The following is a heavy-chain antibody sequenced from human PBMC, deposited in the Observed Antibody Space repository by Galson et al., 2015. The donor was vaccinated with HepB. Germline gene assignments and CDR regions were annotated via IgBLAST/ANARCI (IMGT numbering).Heavy chain of an antibody. V-gene: IGHV3-23*01. CDR1: GFTFSSYA. CDR2: ISGSGGST. J-gene: IGHJ2*01. D-gene: IGHD4-17*01. CDR3: AKDYGMTTVTTPGYFDL. Sequence: SLRLSCAASGFTFSSYAMSWVRQAPGKGLEWVSAISGSGGSTYYADSVKGRFTISRDNSKNTLYLQMNSLRAEDTAVYYCAKDYGMTTVTTPGYFDLWGRGTLVTVSS.